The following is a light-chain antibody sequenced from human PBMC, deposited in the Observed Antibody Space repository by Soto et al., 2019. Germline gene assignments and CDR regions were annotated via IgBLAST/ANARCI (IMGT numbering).Light chain of an antibody. Sequence: EIVLTQSPGTLSLSPGGSSTLSCRARQIVGTYLAWDQQKPGQAPRILIYGASTRATGIPARFSGSGSGTEFTLTISSLQSEDFAVYHCQHYNSWPRTWTFGQGTKVDNK. CDR2: GAS. CDR3: QHYNSWPRTWT. CDR1: QIVGTY. J-gene: IGKJ1*01. V-gene: IGKV3-15*01.